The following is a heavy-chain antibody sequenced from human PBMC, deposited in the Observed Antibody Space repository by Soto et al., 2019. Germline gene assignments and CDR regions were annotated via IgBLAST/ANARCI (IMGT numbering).Heavy chain of an antibody. D-gene: IGHD2-2*01. CDR1: GFTFTSDA. CDR2: ISGSGGST. CDR3: AKDLVVPAAPFDP. Sequence: EVQLLESGGGLVQPGGSLRLSCAASGFTFTSDAMSWVRQAPWKGLEWVSTISGSGGSTYYADSVKGRFTISRDNSKNTLYLQMNSRRAEDTSVYYCAKDLVVPAAPFDPWGQGTLVTVSS. J-gene: IGHJ5*02. V-gene: IGHV3-23*01.